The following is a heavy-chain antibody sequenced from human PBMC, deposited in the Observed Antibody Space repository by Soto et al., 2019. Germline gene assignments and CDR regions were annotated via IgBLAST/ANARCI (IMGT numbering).Heavy chain of an antibody. CDR3: ARHVGWELRVDY. D-gene: IGHD1-26*01. Sequence: QVQLQESGPGLVKPSETLSLTCTVSGGSISSYYWCWIRQPPGKGLEWIGYIYYSGSTNYTPSLKSRVTLSVDTSKNQFSLKLSSVTAADTAVYYYARHVGWELRVDYWGQGTLVTVSS. V-gene: IGHV4-59*08. J-gene: IGHJ4*02. CDR1: GGSISSYY. CDR2: IYYSGST.